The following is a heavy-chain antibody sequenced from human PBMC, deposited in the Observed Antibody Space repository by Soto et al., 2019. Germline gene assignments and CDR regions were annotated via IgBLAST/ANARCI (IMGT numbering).Heavy chain of an antibody. CDR3: ARDPPDGFARNDTDAFDI. CDR1: GGTFSSYA. CDR2: IIPIFGTA. V-gene: IGHV1-69*13. Sequence: SVKVSCKASGGTFSSYAISWVRQAPGQGLEWMGGIIPIFGTANYAQKFQGRVTITADESTSTAYMELSSLRSEDTSVYYCARDPPDGFARNDTDAFDIWRQRTMVTASS. D-gene: IGHD1-1*01. J-gene: IGHJ3*02.